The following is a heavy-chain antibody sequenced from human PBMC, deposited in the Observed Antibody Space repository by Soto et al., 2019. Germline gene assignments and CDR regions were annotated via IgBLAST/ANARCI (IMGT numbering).Heavy chain of an antibody. Sequence: PGGSLRLSCAASGFTFSSYAMHWVRQAPGKGLEWVAVISYDGSNKYYADSVKGRFTISRDNSKNTLYLQMNSLRAEDTAVYYCARDGRKSTGLWYLGYCSSTSCHNWFDPWGQGTLVTVSS. CDR2: ISYDGSNK. CDR1: GFTFSSYA. CDR3: ARDGRKSTGLWYLGYCSSTSCHNWFDP. D-gene: IGHD2-2*01. V-gene: IGHV3-30-3*01. J-gene: IGHJ5*02.